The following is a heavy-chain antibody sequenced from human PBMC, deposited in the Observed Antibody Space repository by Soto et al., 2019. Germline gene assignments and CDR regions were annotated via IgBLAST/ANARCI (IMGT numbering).Heavy chain of an antibody. Sequence: QVQLVESGGGVVQPGRSLRLSCAASGFTFSSYGMHWVRQAPGKGLEWVAVIWYDGSNKYYADSVKGRFTISRDNSXXTXYXXMNSLRAEDTAVYYCARDVGYCSGGSCYSVWYFDLWGRGTLVTVSS. D-gene: IGHD2-15*01. V-gene: IGHV3-33*01. CDR2: IWYDGSNK. CDR3: ARDVGYCSGGSCYSVWYFDL. J-gene: IGHJ2*01. CDR1: GFTFSSYG.